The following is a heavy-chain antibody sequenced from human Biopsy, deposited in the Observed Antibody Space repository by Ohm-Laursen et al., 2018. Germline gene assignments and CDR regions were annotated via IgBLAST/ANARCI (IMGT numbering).Heavy chain of an antibody. V-gene: IGHV4-61*01. J-gene: IGHJ3*01. Sequence: TLSLTWAVSGASVSSGSYDWSWIRQPPGKGLERIGNIYNDVSTKYNPSLRSRVTISADKSANQFSLKLRSVTAADTAVYYCARGYAGLYEAFDFWGQGTVVTVAS. CDR2: IYNDVST. CDR3: ARGYAGLYEAFDF. D-gene: IGHD5-18*01. CDR1: GASVSSGSYD.